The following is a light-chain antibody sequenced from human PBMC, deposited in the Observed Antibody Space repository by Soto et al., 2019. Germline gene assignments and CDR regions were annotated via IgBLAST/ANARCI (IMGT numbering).Light chain of an antibody. Sequence: EIVMTQSPATLSVSPGERATLSCRASQSVSSNLAWYQQKPGQAPRLLIYGASTRATGVPARFSGSGSGTEVTLTISSLQSEDFAVYYCQQYNNWPPGFTFGHGTKVDIK. CDR1: QSVSSN. J-gene: IGKJ3*01. CDR2: GAS. CDR3: QQYNNWPPGFT. V-gene: IGKV3-15*01.